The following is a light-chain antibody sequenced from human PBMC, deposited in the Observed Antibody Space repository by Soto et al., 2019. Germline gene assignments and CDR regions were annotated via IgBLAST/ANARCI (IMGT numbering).Light chain of an antibody. CDR3: QQYHNLWA. CDR2: RAS. V-gene: IGKV3-15*01. Sequence: EIVMTQSPATLSVSPGERATLSCRASQSVFSNVAWYQQRPGQAPRLLIYRASTRATGSPARFSGSGSGTEFTLTISSLQSEDFAVSYFQQYHNLWAFGQGTKVEIK. CDR1: QSVFSN. J-gene: IGKJ1*01.